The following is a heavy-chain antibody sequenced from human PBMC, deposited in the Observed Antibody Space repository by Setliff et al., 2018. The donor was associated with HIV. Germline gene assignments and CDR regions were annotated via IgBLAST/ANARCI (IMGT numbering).Heavy chain of an antibody. D-gene: IGHD6-19*01. J-gene: IGHJ4*02. CDR2: IYYNGNT. CDR3: VRHPWGYSSSYAHYFDY. CDR1: GRSLSGYY. V-gene: IGHV4-59*01. Sequence: SETLSLTCAVYGRSLSGYYWSWIRQPPGKGLEWIGYIYYNGNTNYNPSLKSRITISVDTSKNQFSLKLTSVTAADTAVHYCVRHPWGYSSSYAHYFDYWGQGTLVTVSS.